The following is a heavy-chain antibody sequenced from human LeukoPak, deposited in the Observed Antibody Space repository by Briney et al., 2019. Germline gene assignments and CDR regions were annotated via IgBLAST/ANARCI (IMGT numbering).Heavy chain of an antibody. Sequence: GGSLRLSCAASEFTFSSYWMSWVRQAPGKGLEWVSSISSSSSYIYYADSVKGRFTISRDNAKNSLYLQMNSLRAEDTAVYYCARSLGTVRYFDWLLWLDYWGQGTLVTVSS. CDR3: ARSLGTVRYFDWLLWLDY. J-gene: IGHJ4*02. V-gene: IGHV3-21*01. D-gene: IGHD3-9*01. CDR2: ISSSSSYI. CDR1: EFTFSSYW.